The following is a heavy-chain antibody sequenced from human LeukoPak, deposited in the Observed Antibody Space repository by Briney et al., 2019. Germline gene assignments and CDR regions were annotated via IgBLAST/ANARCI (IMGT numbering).Heavy chain of an antibody. CDR2: IYYSGST. V-gene: IGHV4-39*01. CDR3: ARSRGSYFGPFHY. J-gene: IGHJ4*02. Sequence: SETLSLTCTVSGGSISSSSYYWGWSRQPPGKGLEWIGSIYYSGSTYYNPSLKSRVTISVDTSKNQFSLKLSSVTAADTAVYYCARSRGSYFGPFHYWGQGTLVTVSS. D-gene: IGHD1-26*01. CDR1: GGSISSSSYY.